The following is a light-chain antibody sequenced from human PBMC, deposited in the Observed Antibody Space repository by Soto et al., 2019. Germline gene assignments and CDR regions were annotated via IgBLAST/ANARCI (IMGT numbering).Light chain of an antibody. CDR1: QFIDSY. J-gene: IGKJ1*01. Sequence: DIQLTKSPTSLSASVGDRVTIACRASQFIDSYLNWYQQKPGKAPKLLIYAASSLQSGVSSRFSGSGSGTDFTLTINSLQPEDFATYYCQQSYSTTRTFGQGTKVDIK. V-gene: IGKV1-39*01. CDR3: QQSYSTTRT. CDR2: AAS.